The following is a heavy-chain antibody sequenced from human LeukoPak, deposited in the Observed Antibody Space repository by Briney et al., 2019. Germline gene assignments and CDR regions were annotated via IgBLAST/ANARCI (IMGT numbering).Heavy chain of an antibody. CDR1: GFTFDDYG. J-gene: IGHJ6*03. V-gene: IGHV3-20*04. Sequence: GGSLRLSCAASGFTFDDYGMSWVRQAPGKGLEWVSGINWNGGSTGYADSVKGRFTISRDNAKNSLYLQMNSLRAEDTALYYCTRGIVVVVAANYHYYMDVWGKGTTVTVSS. CDR3: TRGIVVVVAANYHYYMDV. D-gene: IGHD2-15*01. CDR2: INWNGGST.